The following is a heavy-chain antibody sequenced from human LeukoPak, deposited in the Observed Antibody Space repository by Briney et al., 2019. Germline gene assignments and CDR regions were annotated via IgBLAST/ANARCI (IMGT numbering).Heavy chain of an antibody. Sequence: GESLKISCKGSGYSFTSYWIGWVRQMPGKGLEWMGIIYPGDFDTRYSPSFQGQVTISADKSISTAYLQWSSLKASDTATYYCARLFGGGYYDSSGYYYYWGQGTLVTVSS. D-gene: IGHD3-22*01. CDR2: IYPGDFDT. J-gene: IGHJ4*02. V-gene: IGHV5-51*01. CDR3: ARLFGGGYYDSSGYYYY. CDR1: GYSFTSYW.